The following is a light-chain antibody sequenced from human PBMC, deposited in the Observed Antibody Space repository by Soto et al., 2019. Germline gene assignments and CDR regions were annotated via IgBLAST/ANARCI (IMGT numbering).Light chain of an antibody. J-gene: IGLJ2*01. CDR1: SSDVGSYNY. CDR2: DVS. CDR3: SSYTSSDTLV. V-gene: IGLV2-14*03. Sequence: QSALTQPASVSGSPGQSITLSCTGTSSDVGSYNYVSWYQQHPGKAPKLMIYDVSNRPSGVSNRFSGSKSGNTASLTISGLQAEDEADYYCSSYTSSDTLVFGGGTKLTVL.